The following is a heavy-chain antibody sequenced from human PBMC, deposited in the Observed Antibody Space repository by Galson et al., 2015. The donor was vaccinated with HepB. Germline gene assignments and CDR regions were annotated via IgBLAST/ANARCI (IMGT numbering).Heavy chain of an antibody. J-gene: IGHJ6*02. D-gene: IGHD6-19*01. V-gene: IGHV3-30*04. Sequence: SLRLSCAVSGFTFSSYAMHWVRQAPGKGLEWVAVISYDGSKKYYADSVKGRFTISRDNSKNTLYLQMNSLRAEDTAVYYCARERLGLLYSSGWGYYYYSMDVWGQGTTVTVSS. CDR3: ARERLGLLYSSGWGYYYYSMDV. CDR2: ISYDGSKK. CDR1: GFTFSSYA.